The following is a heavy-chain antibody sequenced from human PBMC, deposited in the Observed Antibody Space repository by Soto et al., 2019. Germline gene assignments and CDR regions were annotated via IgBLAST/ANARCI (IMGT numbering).Heavy chain of an antibody. V-gene: IGHV3-30*03. CDR2: ISRDGVTK. J-gene: IGHJ4*02. CDR1: GFTVSTYG. D-gene: IGHD2-8*02. Sequence: QVQLVESGGGVVQPGRSLRLSCAVSGFTVSTYGMHWVRQAPGKGLEWVAVISRDGVTKYYADSVKGRFTISSDNSRNTLFLEMNSLRGDDIAVYYCTGEVASGYWGQGTLVTVSS. CDR3: TGEVASGY.